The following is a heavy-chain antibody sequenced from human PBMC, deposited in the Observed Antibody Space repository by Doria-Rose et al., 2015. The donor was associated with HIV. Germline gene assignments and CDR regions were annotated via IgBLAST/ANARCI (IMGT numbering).Heavy chain of an antibody. Sequence: SNYMSWVRQAPGKGLEWVSIIYSGGSTDYADSVKGRFTISGDNSKNTLYLQMNSLRAEDTAVYYCARHLLRFLEWLQPNYYNYGVDVWGQGTTVTVSS. J-gene: IGHJ6*02. D-gene: IGHD3-3*01. V-gene: IGHV3-53*01. CDR1: SNY. CDR2: IYSGGST. CDR3: ARHLLRFLEWLQPNYYNYGVDV.